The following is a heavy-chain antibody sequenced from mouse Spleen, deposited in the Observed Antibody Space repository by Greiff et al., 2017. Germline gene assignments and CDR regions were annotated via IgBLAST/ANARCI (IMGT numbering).Heavy chain of an antibody. V-gene: IGHV10-1*01. Sequence: EVQLVESGGGLVQPKGSLKLSCAASGFSFNTYAMNWVRQAPGKGLEWVARIRSKSNNYATYYADSVKDRFTISRDDSESMLYLQMNNLKTEDTAMYYCVRHYYGSSYHAMDYWGQGTSVTVSS. CDR1: GFSFNTYA. D-gene: IGHD1-1*01. CDR3: VRHYYGSSYHAMDY. J-gene: IGHJ4*01. CDR2: IRSKSNNYAT.